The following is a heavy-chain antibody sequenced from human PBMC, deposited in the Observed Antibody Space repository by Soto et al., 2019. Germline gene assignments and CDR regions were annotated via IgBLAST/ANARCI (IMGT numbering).Heavy chain of an antibody. CDR2: INPSGGST. V-gene: IGHV1-46*02. Sequence: SVKVSCKASGYTFNSYYMHWVRQAPGQGLEWMGIINPSGGSTSYAQKFQGRVTMTRDTSTSTVYMELSSLRSEDTAVYYCARDREYYDSSGSIGCFDYWGQGTLVTV. J-gene: IGHJ4*02. CDR1: GYTFNSYY. D-gene: IGHD3-22*01. CDR3: ARDREYYDSSGSIGCFDY.